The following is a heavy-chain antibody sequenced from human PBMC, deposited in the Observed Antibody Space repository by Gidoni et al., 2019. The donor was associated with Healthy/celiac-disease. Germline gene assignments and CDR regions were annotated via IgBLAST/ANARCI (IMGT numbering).Heavy chain of an antibody. CDR3: ASGGVAFDI. CDR2: IWYDGSNK. D-gene: IGHD2-8*01. J-gene: IGHJ3*02. V-gene: IGHV3-33*01. Sequence: QVQPVESGGGVVQPGRSLRLSRAEHGFTFSSYGMHWVRKAPGKGLEWLAFIWYDGSNKYYADSVQGRFTIARDNSKNTLYLQLNSLRAEDTAVYYCASGGVAFDIWGQGTIVTVSS. CDR1: GFTFSSYG.